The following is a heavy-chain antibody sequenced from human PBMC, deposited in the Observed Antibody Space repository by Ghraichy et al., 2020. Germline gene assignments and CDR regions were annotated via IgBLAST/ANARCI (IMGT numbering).Heavy chain of an antibody. Sequence: GGSLRLSCSASGFTFITYGMHWVRQAPGKGLEYVSAISSDGGSTDYADSVKGRFTISRDNSKNTLYLQMSSLRVEDTVVYYSVTQWMTTVSLFDHWGQGPLVTVSS. CDR2: ISSDGGST. CDR3: VTQWMTTVSLFDH. CDR1: GFTFITYG. D-gene: IGHD4-11*01. V-gene: IGHV3-64D*06. J-gene: IGHJ4*02.